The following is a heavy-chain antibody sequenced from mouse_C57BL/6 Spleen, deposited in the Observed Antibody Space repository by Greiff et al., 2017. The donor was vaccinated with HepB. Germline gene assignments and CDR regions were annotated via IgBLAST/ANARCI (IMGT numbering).Heavy chain of an antibody. J-gene: IGHJ1*03. CDR1: GYTFTDYN. V-gene: IGHV1-18*01. CDR3: ATRGGYFITTHWYFDV. Sequence: EVQLQQSGPELVKPGASVKIPCKASGYTFTDYNMDWVKQSHGKSLEWIGDINPNNGGTIYNQKFKGKATLTVDKSSSTAYMELRSLTSEDTAVYYCATRGGYFITTHWYFDVWGTGTTVTVSS. CDR2: INPNNGGT. D-gene: IGHD1-1*01.